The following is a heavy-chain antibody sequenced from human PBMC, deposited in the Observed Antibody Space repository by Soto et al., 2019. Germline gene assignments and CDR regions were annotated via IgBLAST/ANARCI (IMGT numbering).Heavy chain of an antibody. D-gene: IGHD6-6*01. CDR1: GFTFSSYA. V-gene: IGHV3-23*01. J-gene: IGHJ4*02. CDR3: AKETNGYSSSSLDY. Sequence: EVQLLESGGGLVQPGGSLRLSCAASGFTFSSYAMSWVRQAPGKGLEWVSAISGSGGSTYYADSVKGRFTISRDNAKNTLYLQTNSLRAEDTAVYYCAKETNGYSSSSLDYWGQGALVTVSS. CDR2: ISGSGGST.